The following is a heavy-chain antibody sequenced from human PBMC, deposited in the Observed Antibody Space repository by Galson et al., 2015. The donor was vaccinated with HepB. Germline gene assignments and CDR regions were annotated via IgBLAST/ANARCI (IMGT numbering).Heavy chain of an antibody. Sequence: SVKVSCKVSGYILSKLSMHWVRQAPGKGLEWMGGFEPEDGETIYAQKFQGRVTMTEDTSTDTASMELSSLRSEDTAVYYCATGFGSWYFDYWGQGTLVTVSA. V-gene: IGHV1-24*01. CDR1: GYILSKLS. D-gene: IGHD6-13*01. J-gene: IGHJ4*02. CDR3: ATGFGSWYFDY. CDR2: FEPEDGET.